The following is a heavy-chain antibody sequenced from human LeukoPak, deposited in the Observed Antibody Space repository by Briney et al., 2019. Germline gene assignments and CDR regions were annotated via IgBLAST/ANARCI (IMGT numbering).Heavy chain of an antibody. CDR1: GGSISSYY. D-gene: IGHD3-10*01. V-gene: IGHV4-4*07. CDR3: ARVTMVRAGDAFDI. J-gene: IGHJ3*02. CDR2: IYTSGST. Sequence: SETLSLTCTVSGGSISSYYWSWIRQPAGKGLEWIGRIYTSGSTNYNPSLKSRVTMSVDTSKNQFSLKLSSVTAADTAVYSRARVTMVRAGDAFDIWGQGIMVTVSS.